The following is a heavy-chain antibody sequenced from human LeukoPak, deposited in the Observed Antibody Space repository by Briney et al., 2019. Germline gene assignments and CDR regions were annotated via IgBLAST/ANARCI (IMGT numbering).Heavy chain of an antibody. J-gene: IGHJ4*02. CDR3: ARDLGYCTNGVCHTRFDY. CDR2: IRTSTGSP. Sequence: ASVKVSCKASGYTFTSYAINWVRQAPGQGLEYMGWIRTSTGSPTYAQGFTGRFVFSLDTSVNTAYLQISSLKAEDTAVYYCARDLGYCTNGVCHTRFDYWGQGTLVAVSS. CDR1: GYTFTSYA. D-gene: IGHD2-8*01. V-gene: IGHV7-4-1*02.